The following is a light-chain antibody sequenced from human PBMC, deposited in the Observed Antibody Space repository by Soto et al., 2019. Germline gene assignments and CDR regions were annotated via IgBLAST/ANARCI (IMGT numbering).Light chain of an antibody. CDR2: AAS. V-gene: IGKV1-39*01. J-gene: IGKJ2*01. CDR3: QQSYTAPYT. CDR1: QGISNY. Sequence: DVQLTQSPSSLSASLGDRVTITCRASQGISNYLHWYQQKPGKAPKLLISAASSLQIGVPSRFSGSGSGTDFTFTITSLQPEDFSTYYCQQSYTAPYTFGQGTKLEI.